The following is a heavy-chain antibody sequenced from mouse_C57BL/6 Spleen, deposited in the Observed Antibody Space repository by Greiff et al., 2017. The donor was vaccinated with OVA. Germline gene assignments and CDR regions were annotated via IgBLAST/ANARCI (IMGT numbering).Heavy chain of an antibody. CDR1: GFPITSGYY. J-gene: IGHJ1*03. D-gene: IGHD1-1*02. CDR2: ITHSGET. Sequence: VQVVESGPGLVKPSQSLFLTCSIPGFPITSGYYWIWIRQSPGKPLEWMGYITHSGETFYNPSLQSPISITRETSKNQFFLQLNSVTTEDTAMYYCAGDKGGYWYFDVWGTGTTVTVSS. CDR3: AGDKGGYWYFDV. V-gene: IGHV12-3*01.